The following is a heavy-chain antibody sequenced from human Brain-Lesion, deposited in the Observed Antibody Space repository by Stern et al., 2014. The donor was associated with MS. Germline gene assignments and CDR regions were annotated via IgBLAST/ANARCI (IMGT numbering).Heavy chain of an antibody. CDR2: INPNTGGT. CDR1: GYIFTGYY. V-gene: IGHV1-2*02. CDR3: ARDQRGITIFGVVTDYYYLGMDV. J-gene: IGHJ6*02. D-gene: IGHD3-3*01. Sequence: VQLVQSGAEVKKPGASVKVSCKTSGYIFTGYYIHWVRQAPGQGLEWMGWINPNTGGTKYAQQFQRRVIMSTEPPISTAYVELSSLTSDDTAVYYCARDQRGITIFGVVTDYYYLGMDVWGQGTTVTVSS.